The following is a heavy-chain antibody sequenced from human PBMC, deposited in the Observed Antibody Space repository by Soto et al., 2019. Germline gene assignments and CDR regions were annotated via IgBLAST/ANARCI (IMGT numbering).Heavy chain of an antibody. CDR1: GGSISSGDYY. D-gene: IGHD5-12*01. CDR2: IYYSGDT. V-gene: IGHV4-61*08. J-gene: IGHJ6*02. CDR3: ARVDGYTGYQTSYYYYYGLDV. Sequence: TLSLTCTVSGGSISSGDYYWSWIRQPPGKGLEWIGYIYYSGDTNYNPSLKSRVTISVDTSKNQFSLRLTSVTAADTAIYYCARVDGYTGYQTSYYYYYGLDVWGQGTTVTVSS.